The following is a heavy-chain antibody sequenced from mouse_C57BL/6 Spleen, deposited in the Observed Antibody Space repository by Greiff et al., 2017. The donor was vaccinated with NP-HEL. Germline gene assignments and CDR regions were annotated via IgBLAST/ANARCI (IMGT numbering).Heavy chain of an antibody. Sequence: QVQLQQPGAELVKPGASVKLSCKASGYTFTSYWMKWVKQRPGQGLEWIGEIYPSDSYTNYNQKFKGKATLTVDTSSSTAYMQLSSLTSEDSAVYDCASPKITTVVATNFDVWGTGTTVTVSS. D-gene: IGHD1-1*01. V-gene: IGHV1-50*01. CDR1: GYTFTSYW. J-gene: IGHJ1*03. CDR3: ASPKITTVVATNFDV. CDR2: IYPSDSYT.